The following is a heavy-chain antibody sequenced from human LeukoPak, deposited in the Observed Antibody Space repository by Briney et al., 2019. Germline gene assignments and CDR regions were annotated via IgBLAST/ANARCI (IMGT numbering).Heavy chain of an antibody. V-gene: IGHV4-34*01. CDR3: ARGREHYGSGSYHDY. CDR1: GGSFSGYY. Sequence: SETLSLTCAVYGGSFSGYYWSWIRQPPAKGLEWIGEINHSGSTNYNPSLKSRVTISVDTSKNQFSLKLSSVTAADTAVYYCARGREHYGSGSYHDYWGQGTLVTVSS. CDR2: INHSGST. D-gene: IGHD3-10*01. J-gene: IGHJ4*02.